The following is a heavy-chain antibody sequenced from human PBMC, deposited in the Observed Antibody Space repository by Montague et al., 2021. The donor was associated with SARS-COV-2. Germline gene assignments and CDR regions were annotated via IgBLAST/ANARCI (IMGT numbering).Heavy chain of an antibody. J-gene: IGHJ4*02. Sequence: SETLSLTCTVSGGSISGYYWSWFRQSAGKGLEWIGRIYNSGSTSYNPSLKSRVTMSVDTSKNQFSLKLSSVTAADTVVYYCVRDQGRSNWNYPDYWSQGTLVTVSS. CDR1: GGSISGYY. CDR2: IYNSGST. V-gene: IGHV4-4*07. D-gene: IGHD1-20*01. CDR3: VRDQGRSNWNYPDY.